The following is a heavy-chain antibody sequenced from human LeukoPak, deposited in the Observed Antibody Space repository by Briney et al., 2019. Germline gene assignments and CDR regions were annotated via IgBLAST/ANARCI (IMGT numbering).Heavy chain of an antibody. CDR2: IGSTI. V-gene: IGHV3-11*04. CDR1: GFTFSDYY. Sequence: PGGSLRLSCVASGFTFSDYYMSWIRQAPGKGLEWVSYIGSTIYYADSVKGRFTISRDNAKNSLYLQMNSLRAEDTAVYYCARDRGIVGTTGYYYMDVWGKGTTVTVSS. CDR3: ARDRGIVGTTGYYYMDV. J-gene: IGHJ6*03. D-gene: IGHD1-26*01.